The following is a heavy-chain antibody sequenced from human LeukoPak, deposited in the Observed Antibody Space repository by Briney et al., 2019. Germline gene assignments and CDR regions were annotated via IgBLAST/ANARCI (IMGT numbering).Heavy chain of an antibody. V-gene: IGHV4-61*02. Sequence: PSETLSLTCTVSGGSISSGSYYWSWIRQPAGKGLEWIGRIYTSGSTNYNPSLKSRVTISVDTSKNQFSLKLSSVTAADTAVYYCARDPYCDSSGYYPLGVWGQGTLVTVSS. CDR1: GGSISSGSYY. J-gene: IGHJ4*02. D-gene: IGHD3-22*01. CDR3: ARDPYCDSSGYYPLGV. CDR2: IYTSGST.